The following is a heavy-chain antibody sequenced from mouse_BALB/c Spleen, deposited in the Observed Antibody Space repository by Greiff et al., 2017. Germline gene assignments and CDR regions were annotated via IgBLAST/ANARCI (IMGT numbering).Heavy chain of an antibody. J-gene: IGHJ4*01. Sequence: QVQLKQSGAELAKPGASVKMSCKASGYTFTSYWMHWVKQRPGQGLEWIGYINPSTGYTEYNQKFKDKATLTADKSSSTAYMQLSSLTSEDSAVYYCAPVGGAMDYWGQGTSVTVSS. CDR1: GYTFTSYW. CDR3: APVGGAMDY. V-gene: IGHV1-7*01. CDR2: INPSTGYT. D-gene: IGHD3-3*01.